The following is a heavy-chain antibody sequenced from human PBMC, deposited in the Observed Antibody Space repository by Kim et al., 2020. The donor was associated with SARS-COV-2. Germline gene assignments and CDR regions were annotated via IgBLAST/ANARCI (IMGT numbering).Heavy chain of an antibody. J-gene: IGHJ4*02. CDR3: ARHPGVSGWAFYFDY. V-gene: IGHV4-59*08. Sequence: PSIHRRVTISVDRSKNNFSLNLGSVTAADTAVYYCARHPGVSGWAFYFDYWGQGTLVTVSS. D-gene: IGHD6-19*01.